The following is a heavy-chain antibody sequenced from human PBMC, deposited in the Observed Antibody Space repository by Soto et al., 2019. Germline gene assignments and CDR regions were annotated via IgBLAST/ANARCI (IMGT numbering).Heavy chain of an antibody. J-gene: IGHJ1*01. CDR3: ARVGDSSGYYSPLGYFQH. V-gene: IGHV4-59*08. CDR2: IYYSGST. Sequence: PSETLSLTCTVSGGSISSYYWSWIRQPPGKGLEWIGYIYYSGSTNYNPSLKSRVTISVDTSKNQFSLKLSSVTAADTAVYYCARVGDSSGYYSPLGYFQHWGQGTLVTVSS. D-gene: IGHD3-22*01. CDR1: GGSISSYY.